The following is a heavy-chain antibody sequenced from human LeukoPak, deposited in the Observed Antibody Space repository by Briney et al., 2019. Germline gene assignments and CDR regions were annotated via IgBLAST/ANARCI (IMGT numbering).Heavy chain of an antibody. CDR3: AREGGGGIDIEPSFDY. D-gene: IGHD2-15*01. CDR1: GYTFTRYV. Sequence: GASVKVSCKASGYTFTRYVIHWVRQAPGRGLEWMGTINPSGGSTGYAQKFQGRVTMTRDTSTSTVYMELSSLRSEDTAVYYCAREGGGGIDIEPSFDYWGQGTLVTVSS. V-gene: IGHV1-46*01. CDR2: INPSGGST. J-gene: IGHJ4*02.